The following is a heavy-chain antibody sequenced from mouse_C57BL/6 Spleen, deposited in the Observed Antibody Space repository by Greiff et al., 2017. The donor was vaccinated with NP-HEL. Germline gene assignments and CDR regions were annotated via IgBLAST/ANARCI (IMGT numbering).Heavy chain of an antibody. V-gene: IGHV1-64*01. J-gene: IGHJ4*01. D-gene: IGHD2-4*01. CDR2: IHPNSGST. Sequence: QVQLQQPGAELVKPGASVKLSCKASGYTFTSYWMHWVKQRPGQGLEWIGMIHPNSGSTNYNEKFKSKATLTVDKSSSTAYLQLSSLTSEDSAVDYCARSPMITRGGAMDYWGQGTSVTVSS. CDR3: ARSPMITRGGAMDY. CDR1: GYTFTSYW.